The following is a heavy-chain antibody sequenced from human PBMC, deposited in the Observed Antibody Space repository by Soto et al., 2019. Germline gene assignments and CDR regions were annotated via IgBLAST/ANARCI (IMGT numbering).Heavy chain of an antibody. Sequence: SETLSLTCAVSGYSISSSNWWGWIRQPPGKGLEWIGYIYYSGSTYYNPSLKSRVTMSVDTSKNQFSLKMSSVTAVDTAVYYCPRGRAQYYDSCRGPYYYGYWGQGTLVTASS. J-gene: IGHJ4*02. CDR2: IYYSGST. V-gene: IGHV4-28*03. D-gene: IGHD3-3*01. CDR1: GYSISSSNW. CDR3: PRGRAQYYDSCRGPYYYGY.